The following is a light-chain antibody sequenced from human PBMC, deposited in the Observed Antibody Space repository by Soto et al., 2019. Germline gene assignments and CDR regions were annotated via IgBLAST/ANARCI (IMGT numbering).Light chain of an antibody. J-gene: IGKJ5*01. Sequence: DIQMTQSPSSLSASVGDRVTITCRASQGIRNDLGWYQQKPGKAPKLLIYDASNLETGVPSRFSGSGSGTDFTFTISSLQPEDIATYYCQQYDNFPRAINFGQGTRLEIK. CDR2: DAS. CDR3: QQYDNFPRAIN. V-gene: IGKV1-33*01. CDR1: QGIRND.